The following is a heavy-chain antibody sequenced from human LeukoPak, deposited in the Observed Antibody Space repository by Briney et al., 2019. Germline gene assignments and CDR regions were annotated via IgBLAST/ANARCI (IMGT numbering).Heavy chain of an antibody. CDR2: INYSGGT. D-gene: IGHD1-1*01. CDR3: EREVRTGAYNAIDD. CDR1: GFSISSYY. J-gene: IGHJ4*02. Sequence: AESLSLTCAVSGFSISSYYLSWIRQPPGKGLEWVWYINYSGGTNYNPSFKSRATISVDKSNNQLSLKQSSVTGADTAVYYCEREVRTGAYNAIDDWGQRTLVTVS. V-gene: IGHV4-59*01.